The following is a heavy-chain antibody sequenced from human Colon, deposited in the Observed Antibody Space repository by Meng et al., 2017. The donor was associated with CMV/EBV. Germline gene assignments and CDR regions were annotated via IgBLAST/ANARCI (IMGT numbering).Heavy chain of an antibody. D-gene: IGHD3-16*01. V-gene: IGHV3-23*01. Sequence: GGSLRLSCAGSGFSVSNSAMSWVRQAPGKGLEWVSATGNSGDTTYYAESVKGRFTISRDNPKNTLYLQLTSLRGEDTALYFCAKGGVDNKLFDFWGQGTPVTVSS. CDR2: TGNSGDTT. CDR1: GFSVSNSA. J-gene: IGHJ4*02. CDR3: AKGGVDNKLFDF.